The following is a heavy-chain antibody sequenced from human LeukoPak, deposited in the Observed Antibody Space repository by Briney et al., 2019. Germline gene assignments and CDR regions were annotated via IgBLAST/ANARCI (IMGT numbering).Heavy chain of an antibody. CDR1: DFTLSSVA. D-gene: IGHD2-21*02. V-gene: IGHV3-23*01. Sequence: GGSLRLSCAASDFTLSSVAMSWVRQAPGKGLEWVSTFSGSGFTIYYADSVTGRFTISRDNSRNTLYLHMNSLSAEDTAIYYCAKLTRQHCGRDCPYPFDYCGQGTLVTVSS. J-gene: IGHJ4*02. CDR2: FSGSGFTI. CDR3: AKLTRQHCGRDCPYPFDY.